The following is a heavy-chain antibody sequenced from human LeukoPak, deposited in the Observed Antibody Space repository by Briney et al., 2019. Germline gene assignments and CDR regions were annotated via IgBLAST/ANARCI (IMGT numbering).Heavy chain of an antibody. Sequence: GGSLRLSCAASGFTFTNAWMSWVRQAPGKGLEWVGHIKSKTDGGTTDFAAPVKGRFTISRDDSKNTLYLQMNSLKAEDTAVYYCTTDPDCSPCFDYWGQGTLVTVSS. J-gene: IGHJ4*02. CDR1: GFTFTNAW. CDR2: IKSKTDGGTT. D-gene: IGHD2-21*01. CDR3: TTDPDCSPCFDY. V-gene: IGHV3-15*01.